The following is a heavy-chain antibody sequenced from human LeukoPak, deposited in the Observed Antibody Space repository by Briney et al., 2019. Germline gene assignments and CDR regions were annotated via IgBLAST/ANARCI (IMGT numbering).Heavy chain of an antibody. CDR3: ARDLSDYDILTGYPNWFDP. CDR1: GGTFSSYA. J-gene: IGHJ5*02. CDR2: IIPIFGTA. V-gene: IGHV1-69*05. D-gene: IGHD3-9*01. Sequence: SVKVSCKASGGTFSSYAISWVRQAPGQGLEWMGGIIPIFGTANYAQKFQGRVTITTDESTSTAYMELSSLRSEDTAVYYCARDLSDYDILTGYPNWFDPWGLGTLVTVSS.